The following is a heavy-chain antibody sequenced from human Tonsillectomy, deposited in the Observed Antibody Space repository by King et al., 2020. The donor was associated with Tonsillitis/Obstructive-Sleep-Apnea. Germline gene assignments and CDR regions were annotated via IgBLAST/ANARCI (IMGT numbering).Heavy chain of an antibody. V-gene: IGHV5-51*01. CDR3: ARSGGTDFWSGYYFDY. CDR2: IYPGDSDT. CDR1: GYSFTSYW. D-gene: IGHD3-3*01. Sequence: LQLVQSGAEVKKPGESLKISCKGSGYSFTSYWIDWVRQMPGKGLEWMGLIYPGDSDTRYSPSFQGQVTISADKSISTAYLQWSSLKASDTAMYYCARSGGTDFWSGYYFDYWGQGTLVTVSS. J-gene: IGHJ4*02.